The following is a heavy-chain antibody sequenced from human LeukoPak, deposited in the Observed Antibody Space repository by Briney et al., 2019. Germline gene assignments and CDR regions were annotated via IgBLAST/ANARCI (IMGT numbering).Heavy chain of an antibody. CDR3: ARDKLSGGMSYYYYYGMDV. D-gene: IGHD3-10*02. J-gene: IGHJ6*04. CDR2: ISSSSSYI. Sequence: GGSLRLSCAASGFTFSSYSMNWVRQAPGKGLEWVSSISSSSSYIYYADSVKGRFTISRDNAKNSLYLQMNSLRAEDTAVYYCARDKLSGGMSYYYYYGMDVWGKGTTVTVSS. CDR1: GFTFSSYS. V-gene: IGHV3-21*01.